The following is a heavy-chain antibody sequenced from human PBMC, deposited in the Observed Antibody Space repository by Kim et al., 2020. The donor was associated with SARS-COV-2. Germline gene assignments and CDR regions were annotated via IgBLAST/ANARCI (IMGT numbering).Heavy chain of an antibody. CDR2: IYSGGST. D-gene: IGHD3-22*01. V-gene: IGHV3-66*01. CDR1: GFTVSSNY. Sequence: GGSLSLSCAASGFTVSSNYMSWVRQAPGKGLEWVSVIYSGGSTYYADSVKGRFTISRDNSKNTLYLQMNSLRAEDTAVYYCAGDSSGYYYAYEAFDIWGQGTMVTVSS. CDR3: AGDSSGYYYAYEAFDI. J-gene: IGHJ3*02.